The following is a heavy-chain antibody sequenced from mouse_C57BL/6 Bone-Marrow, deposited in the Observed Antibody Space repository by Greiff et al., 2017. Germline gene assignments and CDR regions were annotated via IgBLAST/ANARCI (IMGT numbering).Heavy chain of an antibody. CDR1: GYTFSDYY. CDR3: ARITTEVADGYIDV. Sequence: EVQLQQSGPVLVKPGASVKMSCKASGYTFSDYYMNWVKQSHGKSLEWIGVINPYNGGTSYNEKFKGKATLTVDKSSSTAYMELNSLTSEDAAFYYCARITTEVADGYIDVCGTVTPVTVSA. J-gene: IGHJ1*03. V-gene: IGHV1-19*01. D-gene: IGHD1-1*01. CDR2: INPYNGGT.